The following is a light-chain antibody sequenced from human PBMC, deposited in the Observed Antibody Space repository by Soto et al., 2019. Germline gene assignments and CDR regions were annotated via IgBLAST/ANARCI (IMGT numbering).Light chain of an antibody. CDR2: NTS. Sequence: VVTQEPSVTVSPGGTVTLTCASSTGAVTSDNYPNWFQQKPGQAPRTVIYNTSNKHSWTPARFSGSLLGGKAVLTLSGVQPEDEADYYCLRYYADGRIFGGGTKLTFL. V-gene: IGLV7-43*01. J-gene: IGLJ2*01. CDR3: LRYYADGRI. CDR1: TGAVTSDNY.